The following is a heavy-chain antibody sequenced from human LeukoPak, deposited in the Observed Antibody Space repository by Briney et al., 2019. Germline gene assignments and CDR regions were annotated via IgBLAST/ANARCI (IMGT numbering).Heavy chain of an antibody. D-gene: IGHD6-19*01. V-gene: IGHV3-23*01. Sequence: GGSLGLSCAASGFTFSTYGMSWVRQAPAKGLEWVSGMSGSGGSTYYADSVKGRFTISRDNAKNSLYLQMNSLRAEDTSVYYCAREGIIVVAGTFDSWGQGTLVTVSS. CDR1: GFTFSTYG. CDR3: AREGIIVVAGTFDS. J-gene: IGHJ4*02. CDR2: MSGSGGST.